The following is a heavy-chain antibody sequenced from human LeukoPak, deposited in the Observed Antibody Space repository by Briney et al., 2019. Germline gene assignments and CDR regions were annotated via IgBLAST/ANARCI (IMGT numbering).Heavy chain of an antibody. CDR2: INQGGSDK. D-gene: IGHD1-14*01. CDR1: GFTFSGHW. V-gene: IGHV3-7*01. Sequence: PGGSLRLSCAASGFTFSGHWMSWVRQAPGKGLEWVANINQGGSDKYYVDSVKGRFTISRDNANNLLYLQMNSLRGEDTAVYYCTRERSRAEDYWGQGTLVTVSS. J-gene: IGHJ4*02. CDR3: TRERSRAEDY.